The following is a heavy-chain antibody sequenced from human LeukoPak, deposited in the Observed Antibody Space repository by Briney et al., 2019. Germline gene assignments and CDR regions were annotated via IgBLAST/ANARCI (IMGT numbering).Heavy chain of an antibody. D-gene: IGHD6-13*01. CDR3: AKDVRGSSLFLYYGMDV. J-gene: IGHJ6*02. CDR1: GFTFSSYG. CDR2: ISYDGSNK. V-gene: IGHV3-30*18. Sequence: GGSLRLSCAASGFTFSSYGMHWVRQAPGKGLEWVAVISYDGSNKYYADSVKGRFTISRDNSKNTLYLQMNSLRAEDTAVYYCAKDVRGSSLFLYYGMDVWGQGTTVTVSS.